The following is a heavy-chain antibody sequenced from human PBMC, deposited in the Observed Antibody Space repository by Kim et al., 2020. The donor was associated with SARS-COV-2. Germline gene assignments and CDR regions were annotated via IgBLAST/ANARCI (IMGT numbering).Heavy chain of an antibody. CDR1: GGSISSSSYY. V-gene: IGHV4-39*07. D-gene: IGHD2-2*01. Sequence: SETLSLTCTVSGGSISSSSYYWGWIRQPPGKGLEWIGRIYYSGRTYYNPSPKSRVTISVDTSKNQFSLKLSSVTAADTAVYYCARKRVPATFDYWGQGTLVTVSS. J-gene: IGHJ4*02. CDR3: ARKRVPATFDY. CDR2: IYYSGRT.